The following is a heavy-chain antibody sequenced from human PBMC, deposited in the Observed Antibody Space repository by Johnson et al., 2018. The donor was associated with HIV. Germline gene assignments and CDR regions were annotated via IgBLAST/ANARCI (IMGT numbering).Heavy chain of an antibody. V-gene: IGHV3-66*01. CDR3: ARAYIYGAFDI. J-gene: IGHJ3*02. D-gene: IGHD2/OR15-2a*01. CDR1: GFTVSSNY. Sequence: VQLVESGGGLVHSGGSLSLSCAASGFTVSSNYMNWVRQAPGKGLEWVSVIYSGGTTYYADSVQGRFTISRDNSKNTLYLQMNSLRAEDTAVYYCARAYIYGAFDIWGQGTMVTVSS. CDR2: IYSGGTT.